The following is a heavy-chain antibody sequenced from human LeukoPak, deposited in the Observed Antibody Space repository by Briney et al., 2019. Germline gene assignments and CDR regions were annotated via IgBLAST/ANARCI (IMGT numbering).Heavy chain of an antibody. CDR1: GGSISSSSDY. V-gene: IGHV4-39*02. Sequence: PSQTLSLTCTVSGGSISSSSDYWSWIRQPRRKGPEWIGRVSYSGSTYYNPSLKIRVTIYVDTSKNYFTLKLGSCTAPDTSVYYCASLDELLRYWGQGTLVTVSS. J-gene: IGHJ4*02. CDR3: ASLDELLRY. CDR2: VSYSGST. D-gene: IGHD1-26*01.